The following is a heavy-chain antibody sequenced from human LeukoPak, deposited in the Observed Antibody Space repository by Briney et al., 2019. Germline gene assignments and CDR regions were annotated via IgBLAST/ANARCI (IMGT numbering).Heavy chain of an antibody. CDR3: ARGFREGGIDY. D-gene: IGHD3-10*01. CDR1: GLTFRNHA. J-gene: IGHJ4*02. Sequence: GGSLRLSCAASGLTFRNHAMHWVRQAPGKGLEWVAVISNDGTNKYCGDSVKGRFTISRDNAKNSLYLQMNSLRAEDTAVYYCARGFREGGIDYWGQGTLVTVSS. CDR2: ISNDGTNK. V-gene: IGHV3-30-3*01.